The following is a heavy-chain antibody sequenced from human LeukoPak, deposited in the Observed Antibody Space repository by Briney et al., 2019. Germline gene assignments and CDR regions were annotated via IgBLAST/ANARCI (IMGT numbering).Heavy chain of an antibody. J-gene: IGHJ5*02. Sequence: SETLSLTCAVYGGSFSGYYWNWIRQPPGKGLEWIGEINHSGSTNYNPSLKRRVIISQDLSKKQSSLQLSSATAADTAVYYCARGQGYISGWYVSGNWLDPWGQGTQVTVSS. CDR2: INHSGST. D-gene: IGHD6-19*01. CDR3: ARGQGYISGWYVSGNWLDP. V-gene: IGHV4-34*01. CDR1: GGSFSGYY.